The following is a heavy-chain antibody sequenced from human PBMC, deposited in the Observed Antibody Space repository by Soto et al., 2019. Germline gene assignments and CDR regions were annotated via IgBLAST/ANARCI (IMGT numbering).Heavy chain of an antibody. V-gene: IGHV1-3*01. CDR1: GYTFTTHA. CDR3: ATGKKREENYYYYGLDI. Sequence: ASVKVSCKASGYTFTTHAMHWVRQAPGQSLEWMGWINGGTGQTKHSQRFQGRVNITRDTSASTAYMELSSLRSEDTAVYYCATGKKREENYYYYGLDIWGQGTTVTVSS. J-gene: IGHJ6*02. CDR2: INGGTGQT.